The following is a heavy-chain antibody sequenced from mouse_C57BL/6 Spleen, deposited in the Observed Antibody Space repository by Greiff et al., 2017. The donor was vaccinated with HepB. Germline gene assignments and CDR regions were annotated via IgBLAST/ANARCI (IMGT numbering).Heavy chain of an antibody. D-gene: IGHD1-1*01. CDR3: ARGSGKGGFDY. CDR2: INPSSGYT. Sequence: LVESGAELARPGASVKMPCKASGYTFTSYTMHWVKQRPGQGLEWIGYINPSSGYTKYNQKFKDKATLTADKSSSTAYMQLSSLTSEDSAVYYCARGSGKGGFDYWGQGTTLTVSS. CDR1: GYTFTSYT. V-gene: IGHV1-4*01. J-gene: IGHJ2*01.